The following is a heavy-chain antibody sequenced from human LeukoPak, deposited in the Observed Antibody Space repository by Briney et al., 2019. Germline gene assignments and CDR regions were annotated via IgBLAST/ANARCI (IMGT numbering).Heavy chain of an antibody. D-gene: IGHD1-1*01. J-gene: IGHJ5*02. Sequence: ASVKVSCKAFGYTFTGYYMHWVRQAPGQGLEWMGWINPNGGGTNYAQKFQGRVTMTRDTSISTAYMELSRLRSDDTAVYYCARQLETTGGWFDPWGQGTLVTVSS. CDR2: INPNGGGT. CDR1: GYTFTGYY. CDR3: ARQLETTGGWFDP. V-gene: IGHV1-2*02.